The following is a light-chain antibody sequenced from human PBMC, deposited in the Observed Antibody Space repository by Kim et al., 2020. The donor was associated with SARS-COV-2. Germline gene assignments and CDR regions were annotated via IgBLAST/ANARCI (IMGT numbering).Light chain of an antibody. CDR2: DVS. V-gene: IGLV2-14*03. CDR1: SSDVGGYNY. CDR3: SSYTSSSTYV. J-gene: IGLJ1*01. Sequence: QSALTQPSSVSGSPGQSITISCTGTSSDVGGYNYVSWYQQHPGKAPKLMIYDVSNRPSGVSNRFSGSKSGNTASLTISGLQAEDEADYYCSSYTSSSTYVFVTGTKVTFL.